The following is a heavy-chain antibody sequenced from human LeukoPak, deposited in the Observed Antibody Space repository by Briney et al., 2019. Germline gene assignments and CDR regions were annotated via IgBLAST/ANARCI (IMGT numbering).Heavy chain of an antibody. D-gene: IGHD6-19*01. CDR2: ISGSNTYT. CDR3: VRGSSGWFNFDY. Sequence: KPGGSLRLSCTASGFTFSDYYMSWIRQAPGKGLEWVSYISGSNTYTNYADSVKGRFTISRDNAKNSLYLQMNSLRAEDTAVYYCVRGSSGWFNFDYWGQGTLVTVSS. J-gene: IGHJ4*02. V-gene: IGHV3-11*06. CDR1: GFTFSDYY.